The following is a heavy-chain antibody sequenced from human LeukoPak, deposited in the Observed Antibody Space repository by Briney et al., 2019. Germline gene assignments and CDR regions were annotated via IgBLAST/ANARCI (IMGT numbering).Heavy chain of an antibody. CDR2: IFYTGTT. V-gene: IGHV4-39*07. J-gene: IGHJ4*02. CDR3: AREGAVVLSNFDC. Sequence: SETLSLTCAVSGDSISSISYYWGWIRQPPGKGLEWIGSIFYTGTTYYNPSLKSRVTISVDTSKNQFSLKLSSVTAADTAVYYCAREGAVVLSNFDCWGQGTLVTVSS. D-gene: IGHD4-23*01. CDR1: GDSISSISYY.